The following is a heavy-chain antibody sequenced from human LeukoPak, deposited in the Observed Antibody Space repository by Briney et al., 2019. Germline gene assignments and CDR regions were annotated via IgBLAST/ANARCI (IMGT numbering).Heavy chain of an antibody. CDR2: ISSGGGTV. V-gene: IGHV3-11*01. CDR1: GFTFSTYG. J-gene: IGHJ6*02. CDR3: ASKVPMDV. Sequence: GGSLRLSCAASGFTFSTYGMSWIRQAPGKGLEWVSFISSGGGTVYYADSVQGRFTISRDNAKNSLYLQMNSLRAEDTAVYYCASKVPMDVWGQGTTVTVSS.